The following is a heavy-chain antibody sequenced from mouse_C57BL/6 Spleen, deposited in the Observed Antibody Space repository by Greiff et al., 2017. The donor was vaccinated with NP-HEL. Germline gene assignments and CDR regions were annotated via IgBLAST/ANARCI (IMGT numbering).Heavy chain of an antibody. V-gene: IGHV5-17*01. D-gene: IGHD2-3*01. Sequence: EVMLVESGGGLVKPGGSLKLSCAASGFTFSDYGMHWVRQAPEKVLEWVAYISSGSSTIYYADTVKGRFTISRDNAKNTLFLQMTSLRSEDTAMYYCARDGYFHYWYFDVWGTGTTVTVSS. J-gene: IGHJ1*03. CDR1: GFTFSDYG. CDR3: ARDGYFHYWYFDV. CDR2: ISSGSSTI.